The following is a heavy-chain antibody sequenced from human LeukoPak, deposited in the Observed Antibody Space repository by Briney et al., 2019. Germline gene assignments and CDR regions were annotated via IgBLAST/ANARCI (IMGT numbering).Heavy chain of an antibody. CDR1: GFTVSSNY. Sequence: GGSLRLSCAASGFTVSSNYMSWVRQAPGKGLEWVSVIYSGGSTYYADSVKGRFTISRDNSKNTLYLQMNSLRAEDTAVYYCARVPYSSSSGRALDIWGQGTMVTVSS. J-gene: IGHJ3*02. CDR2: IYSGGST. D-gene: IGHD6-6*01. V-gene: IGHV3-53*01. CDR3: ARVPYSSSSGRALDI.